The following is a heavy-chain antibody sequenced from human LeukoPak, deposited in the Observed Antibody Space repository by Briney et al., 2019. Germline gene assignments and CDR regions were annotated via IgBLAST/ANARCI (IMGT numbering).Heavy chain of an antibody. CDR2: IYSGGTT. Sequence: GGSLRLSCAASGFTFSSYSMNWVRQAPGKGLEWVSVIYSGGTTYYADSVKGRFTISRDNSKNTLYLQMNTLRAEDTAVYYCASGGTLSVGFDYWGQGTLVTVSS. D-gene: IGHD2/OR15-2a*01. CDR1: GFTFSSYS. CDR3: ASGGTLSVGFDY. J-gene: IGHJ4*02. V-gene: IGHV3-66*01.